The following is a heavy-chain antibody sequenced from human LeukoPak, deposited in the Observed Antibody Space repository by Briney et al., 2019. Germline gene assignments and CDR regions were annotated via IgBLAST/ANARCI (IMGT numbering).Heavy chain of an antibody. Sequence: SVKVSCKASGCTFTSYAISWVRQAPGQGLEWMGRIIPIFDTTNYAQKFQGRVTITADKSTTTAYMELSSLRSEDTAVYYCARGPYYYDFWGQGTLVTVSS. J-gene: IGHJ4*02. CDR3: ARGPYYYDF. V-gene: IGHV1-69*06. CDR1: GCTFTSYA. CDR2: IIPIFDTT. D-gene: IGHD3-16*01.